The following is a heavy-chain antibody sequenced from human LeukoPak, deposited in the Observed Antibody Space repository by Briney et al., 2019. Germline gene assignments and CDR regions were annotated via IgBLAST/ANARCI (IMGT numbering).Heavy chain of an antibody. CDR1: GGSISTYY. CDR3: ARGRWLVNY. CDR2: IYYNEST. V-gene: IGHV4-59*01. Sequence: PSETLSLTCTVSGGSISTYYWSWIRQPVGKGVEWIGYIYYNESTNYNPSVKSRVTISADTSKNQFSLKLRSVTAADTAVYYCARGRWLVNYWGQGTLVTVSS. J-gene: IGHJ4*02. D-gene: IGHD6-19*01.